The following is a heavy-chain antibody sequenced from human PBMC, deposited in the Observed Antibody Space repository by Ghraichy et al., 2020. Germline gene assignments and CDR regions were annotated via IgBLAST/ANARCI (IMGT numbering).Heavy chain of an antibody. CDR3: ARIGGSSSWYDF. J-gene: IGHJ4*02. V-gene: IGHV3-7*03. CDR1: GFTFSSYW. CDR2: IKQDGSEK. D-gene: IGHD6-13*01. Sequence: GGSLRLSCAASGFTFSSYWMSWVRQAPGKGLEWVANIKQDGSEKYYVDSVKGRFTISRDNAKNSLFLQMNSLRAEDTAVYSCARIGGSSSWYDFWGQGTLVTVSS.